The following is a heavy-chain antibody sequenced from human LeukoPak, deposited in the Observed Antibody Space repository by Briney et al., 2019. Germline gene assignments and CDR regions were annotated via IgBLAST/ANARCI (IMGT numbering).Heavy chain of an antibody. CDR3: TPGHYSNL. V-gene: IGHV3-15*01. D-gene: IGHD6-13*01. CDR1: GLTLRDAY. Sequence: GESLRLSCTASGLTLRDAYLRWVRQAPGKGLEWVGHIKRKAHGETTHIAAPVKGRFSISRDDSKNTVYLHMNGLRTEDTAMYFCTPGHYSNLWGQGTLVTVSS. J-gene: IGHJ5*02. CDR2: IKRKAHGETT.